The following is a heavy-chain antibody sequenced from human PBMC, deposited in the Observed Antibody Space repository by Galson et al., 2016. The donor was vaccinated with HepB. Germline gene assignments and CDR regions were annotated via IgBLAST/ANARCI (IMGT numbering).Heavy chain of an antibody. V-gene: IGHV3-23*01. CDR3: AKERGSRITMVRGVLDAFDI. Sequence: SLRLSCAASGFIFSTYVMNWVRQAPGKGLEWVSSIRGSGGGIDYADSVKGRFTISRDNSKNTLYLQMSSLRAEDTALYYCAKERGSRITMVRGVLDAFDIWGQGTMVTVSS. CDR2: IRGSGGGI. CDR1: GFIFSTYV. J-gene: IGHJ3*02. D-gene: IGHD3-10*01.